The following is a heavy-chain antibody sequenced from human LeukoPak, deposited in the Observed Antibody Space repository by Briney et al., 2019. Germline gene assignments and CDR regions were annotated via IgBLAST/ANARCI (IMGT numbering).Heavy chain of an antibody. Sequence: ASVKVSCKASGYTFTGYYMHWVRQAPGQGLEWMGWVNPNSGGTNYAQKFQGRVAMTRDTSISTAYMELSRLRSDDTAVYYCARGGPAAMIDYYYYGMDVWGQGTTVTVSS. V-gene: IGHV1-2*02. D-gene: IGHD2-2*01. CDR2: VNPNSGGT. CDR3: ARGGPAAMIDYYYYGMDV. J-gene: IGHJ6*02. CDR1: GYTFTGYY.